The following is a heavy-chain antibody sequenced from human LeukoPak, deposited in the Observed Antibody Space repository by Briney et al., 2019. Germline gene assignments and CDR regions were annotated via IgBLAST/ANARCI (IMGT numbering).Heavy chain of an antibody. D-gene: IGHD1-26*01. J-gene: IGHJ5*02. V-gene: IGHV1-46*01. CDR3: ARDNSVGDTAWWFDP. CDR1: GYTFTNYY. Sequence: ASVKVSCKASGYTFTNYYMHWVRQAPGQGLEWMGIINPSGGSTSYAQKFQGRVTMTRDMSTGTDYMELISLRSEDTAVYYCARDNSVGDTAWWFDPWGQGTLVTVSS. CDR2: INPSGGST.